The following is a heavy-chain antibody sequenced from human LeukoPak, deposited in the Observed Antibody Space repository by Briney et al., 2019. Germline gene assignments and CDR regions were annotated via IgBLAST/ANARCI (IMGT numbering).Heavy chain of an antibody. J-gene: IGHJ3*01. CDR3: ARDLYYYGSGSYYDVFDV. CDR1: GYTFSTYG. D-gene: IGHD3-10*01. Sequence: GASVKVSCKASGYTFSTYGISWVRQAPGQGLEWMGWINTYKSNTYYAQKLQGRVTMTTDTSTSTAYMELRSLRSDDTAIYYCARDLYYYGSGSYYDVFDVWGQGTMVTVSS. CDR2: INTYKSNT. V-gene: IGHV1-18*01.